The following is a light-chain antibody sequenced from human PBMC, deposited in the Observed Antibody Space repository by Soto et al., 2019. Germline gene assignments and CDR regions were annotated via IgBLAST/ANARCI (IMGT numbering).Light chain of an antibody. Sequence: DVVMTQSPLSLPFTLLQPAAISCRSSQSLLHIAGETFLFWYLQKPGQSPQLLIYEVSTRVSGVPDRFSGSGSGTDFTLEISRVETDDVGIYYCMQSTQLPPTFGQGTRLEIK. J-gene: IGKJ5*01. CDR3: MQSTQLPPT. CDR1: QSLLHIAGETF. V-gene: IGKV2D-29*02. CDR2: EVS.